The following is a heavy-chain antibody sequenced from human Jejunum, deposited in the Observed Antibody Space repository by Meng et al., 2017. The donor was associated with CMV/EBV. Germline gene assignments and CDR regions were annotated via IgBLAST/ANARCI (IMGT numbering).Heavy chain of an antibody. CDR3: TTDEGAAGFDFDY. J-gene: IGHJ4*02. V-gene: IGHV3-15*05. CDR2: IKSKAYGEAK. D-gene: IGHD6-13*01. Sequence: GFTFTDAWMNWVRQVPGKGLEWVSRIKSKAYGEAKEYAAPMKGRFIISRDDSRNTLYLEMNSLKTEDTGVYYCTTDEGAAGFDFDYWGQGTLVTVSS. CDR1: GFTFTDAW.